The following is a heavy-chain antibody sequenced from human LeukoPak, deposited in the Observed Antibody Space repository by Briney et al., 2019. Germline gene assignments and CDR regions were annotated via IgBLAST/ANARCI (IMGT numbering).Heavy chain of an antibody. V-gene: IGHV3-30*02. J-gene: IGHJ4*02. CDR2: IRYDGSNK. Sequence: GGSLRLSCAASGFSFSSYGMHRVRQAPGKGLEWVAFIRYDGSNKYYAESVKGRLTISRDNSKNTLHLQMNSLRAEDTAVYYCANDDPIYSSIDYWGQGTLVTVSS. CDR1: GFSFSSYG. CDR3: ANDDPIYSSIDY. D-gene: IGHD4-11*01.